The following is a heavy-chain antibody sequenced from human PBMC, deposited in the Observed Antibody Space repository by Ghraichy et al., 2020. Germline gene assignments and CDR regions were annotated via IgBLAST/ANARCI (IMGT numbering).Heavy chain of an antibody. J-gene: IGHJ3*02. D-gene: IGHD1-1*01. V-gene: IGHV3-23*01. Sequence: GGSLRLSCAASGFTFSSYAMNWVRQAPGKGLEWVSSISGSGVYTYHADSVKGRFTISRDNFKNTLDLQMNSLRAEDTALYYCVKEDDGAFDMWGQGTMVAVSS. CDR2: ISGSGVYT. CDR1: GFTFSSYA. CDR3: VKEDDGAFDM.